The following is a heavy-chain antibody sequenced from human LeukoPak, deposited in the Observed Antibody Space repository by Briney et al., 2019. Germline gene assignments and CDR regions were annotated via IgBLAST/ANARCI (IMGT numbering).Heavy chain of an antibody. J-gene: IGHJ4*02. Sequence: GESLKISCKGSGYSFTSYWIGWVRQMPGKGLEWMGIIYPGDSDTRYSPSFQVQVTISADKSISTAYLQWSSLKASDTAMYYCARSGDSSGYPFDYWGQGTLVTVSS. CDR2: IYPGDSDT. CDR1: GYSFTSYW. CDR3: ARSGDSSGYPFDY. V-gene: IGHV5-51*01. D-gene: IGHD3-22*01.